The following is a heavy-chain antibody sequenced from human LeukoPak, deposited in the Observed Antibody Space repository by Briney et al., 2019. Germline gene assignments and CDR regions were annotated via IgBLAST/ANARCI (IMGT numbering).Heavy chain of an antibody. J-gene: IGHJ4*02. CDR2: SHYSGSA. CDR1: GASVRRCY. D-gene: IGHD2-2*01. Sequence: KPSETLSLTCTVSGASVRRCYSSWIRQSPGKGLEWIGYSHYSGSANFNPSLKSRVSISVDTSKNQFSLNLRSLTAADTAVYYCAGGGYCSSASCHAPLFDWWGPGILVTVSS. V-gene: IGHV4-59*02. CDR3: AGGGYCSSASCHAPLFDW.